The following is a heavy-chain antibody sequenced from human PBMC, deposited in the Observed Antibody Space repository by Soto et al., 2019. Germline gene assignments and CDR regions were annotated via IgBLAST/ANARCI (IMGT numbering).Heavy chain of an antibody. V-gene: IGHV1-69*12. CDR2: IIPIFGTA. Sequence: QVQLVQSGAEVKKPGSSVKVSCKASGGTFSSYAISWVRQAPGQGLEWMGGIIPIFGTANYAQKFQGRVTITADEATSTAYRELSSLRSEDTAVYYGARAVSVDGDYSYLDYWGQGTLVTVSS. CDR3: ARAVSVDGDYSYLDY. D-gene: IGHD4-17*01. CDR1: GGTFSSYA. J-gene: IGHJ4*02.